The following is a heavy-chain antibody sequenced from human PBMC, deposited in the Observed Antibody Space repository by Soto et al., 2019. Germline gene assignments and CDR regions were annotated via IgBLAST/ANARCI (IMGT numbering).Heavy chain of an antibody. Sequence: GGSLRLSCAASGFTFDDYAMHWVRQAPGKGLEWVSAISGSGGSTYYADSVKGRFTISRDNSKSTVYMHMNSPRAEDTAMYYCAKSPGMYFYDGSASSDYDSWAQHTPVPVSA. CDR2: ISGSGGST. CDR1: GFTFDDYA. J-gene: IGHJ5*01. D-gene: IGHD3-22*01. CDR3: AKSPGMYFYDGSASSDYDS. V-gene: IGHV3-23*01.